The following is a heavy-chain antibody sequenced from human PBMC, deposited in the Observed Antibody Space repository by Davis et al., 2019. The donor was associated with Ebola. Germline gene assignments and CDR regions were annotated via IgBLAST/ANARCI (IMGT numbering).Heavy chain of an antibody. Sequence: GESLKISCTASGFTFTNYGMNWVRQAPGKGLEWVSAISGSGGSTYYADSVKGRFTISRDNSKNTLYLQMNSLRAEDTAVYYCARGRVDYYDNSGYYYFDYWGQGTLITVSS. J-gene: IGHJ4*02. V-gene: IGHV3-23*01. CDR2: ISGSGGST. CDR3: ARGRVDYYDNSGYYYFDY. CDR1: GFTFTNYG. D-gene: IGHD3-22*01.